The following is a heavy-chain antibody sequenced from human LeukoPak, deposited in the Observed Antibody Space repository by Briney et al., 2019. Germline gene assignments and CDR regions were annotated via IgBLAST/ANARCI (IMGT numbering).Heavy chain of an antibody. CDR1: GFTFSSYA. Sequence: PGGSLRLSCAASGFTFSSYAMHWVRQAPGKGLEWVAVISYDGSNKYYADSVKSRFTISRDNSKNTLYLQMNSLRAEDTAVYYCARFGYYYDSSGYPGGYGMDVWGQGTTVTVSS. CDR2: ISYDGSNK. V-gene: IGHV3-30-3*01. J-gene: IGHJ6*02. D-gene: IGHD3-22*01. CDR3: ARFGYYYDSSGYPGGYGMDV.